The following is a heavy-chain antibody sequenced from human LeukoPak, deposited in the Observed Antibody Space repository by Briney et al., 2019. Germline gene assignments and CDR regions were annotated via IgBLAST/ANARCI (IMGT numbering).Heavy chain of an antibody. CDR1: GGSISSGSYY. CDR3: ARARYGGRFDY. Sequence: SETLSLTCTVSGGSISSGSYYWSWIRQPAGKGREWIGRTYTSGSTNYNPSLKSRVTISVDTSKNQFSLKLSSVTAADTAVYYCARARYGGRFDYWGQGTLVTVSS. J-gene: IGHJ4*02. V-gene: IGHV4-61*02. D-gene: IGHD4-17*01. CDR2: TYTSGST.